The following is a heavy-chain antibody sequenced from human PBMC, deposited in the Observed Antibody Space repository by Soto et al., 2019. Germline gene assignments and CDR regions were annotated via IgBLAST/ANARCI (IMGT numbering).Heavy chain of an antibody. Sequence: ASVQVSCKNCGYTISNYGITWVRPAPGQALEWLGWISLYSDGTNYAQKFQGRVSMTTDTSTTTAYMELRSLRSDDTAVYYCARVVPGAEAWFGPWGQGTLVTVSS. CDR3: ARVVPGAEAWFGP. J-gene: IGHJ5*02. CDR1: GYTISNYG. V-gene: IGHV1-18*01. D-gene: IGHD1-26*01. CDR2: ISLYSDGT.